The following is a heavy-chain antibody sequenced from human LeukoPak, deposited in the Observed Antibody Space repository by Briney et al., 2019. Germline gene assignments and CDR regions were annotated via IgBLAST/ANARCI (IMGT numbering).Heavy chain of an antibody. V-gene: IGHV4-61*02. CDR3: ARDDSSSWLYY. CDR2: IYTSGST. CDR1: GGSISSGSYY. D-gene: IGHD6-13*01. J-gene: IGHJ4*02. Sequence: SQTLSLTCTVSGGSISSGSYYWSWIRQPAGKGLEWIGRIYTSGSTNYNPSLKSRVTISVDTSKNQFSLKLSSVTAADTAVYYCARDDSSSWLYYWGQGTLVTVSS.